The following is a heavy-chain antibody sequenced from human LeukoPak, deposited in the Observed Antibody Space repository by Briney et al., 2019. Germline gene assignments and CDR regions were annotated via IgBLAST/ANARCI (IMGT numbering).Heavy chain of an antibody. CDR2: IYYSGST. Sequence: PSRTLSLTCTVSGGSFSSTDSYWSWIRQRPGKGLEWIGYIYYSGSTYYNPSLKSRVTISVDTSKNQFSLNLSSVTAADTAVYYCARERYYYDSRHFDYWGQGTLVTVSS. J-gene: IGHJ4*02. D-gene: IGHD3-22*01. V-gene: IGHV4-31*03. CDR1: GGSFSSTDSY. CDR3: ARERYYYDSRHFDY.